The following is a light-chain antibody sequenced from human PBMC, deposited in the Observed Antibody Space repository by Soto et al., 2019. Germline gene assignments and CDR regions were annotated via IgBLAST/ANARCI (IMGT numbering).Light chain of an antibody. J-gene: IGKJ2*01. Sequence: DIQLTQSPSFLSASVGDRVSVTCRTSQDIRGYLVWYQVKPGKVPKLLIYVASTLQSGVPSRFSGSGSGTEFTLTITSLQPEDFATYYCQQVDRYPYTFGQGTKLEIK. CDR3: QQVDRYPYT. CDR2: VAS. CDR1: QDIRGY. V-gene: IGKV1-9*01.